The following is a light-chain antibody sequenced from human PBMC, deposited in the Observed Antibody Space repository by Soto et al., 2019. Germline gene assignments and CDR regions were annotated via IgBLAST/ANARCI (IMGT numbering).Light chain of an antibody. J-gene: IGKJ4*01. V-gene: IGKV3-15*01. CDR2: GAS. Sequence: VITQSPSTLSLSQGERATLSCRASQSINSKLVWYQQKPGQAPRFLIYGASTRATDIPARFRGSGSGTEFPLTIDSLQSEDFAVYYCQQYNDWPPAFGGGTKVDIK. CDR3: QQYNDWPPA. CDR1: QSINSK.